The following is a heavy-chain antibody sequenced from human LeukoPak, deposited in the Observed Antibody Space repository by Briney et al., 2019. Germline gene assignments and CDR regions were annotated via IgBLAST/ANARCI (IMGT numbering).Heavy chain of an antibody. CDR3: ARGDTTD. Sequence: GGSLRLSCAASGFTFSSYAMHWVRQAPGKGLEWVAVISYDGSNKYYADSVKGRFTISRDNSKNTLYLQMNSLRAGDTAVYYCARGDTTDWGQGTLVTVSS. CDR1: GFTFSSYA. D-gene: IGHD4-17*01. CDR2: ISYDGSNK. V-gene: IGHV3-30-3*01. J-gene: IGHJ4*02.